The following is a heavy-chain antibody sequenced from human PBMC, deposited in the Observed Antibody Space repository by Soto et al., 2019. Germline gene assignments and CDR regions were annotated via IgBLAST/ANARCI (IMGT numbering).Heavy chain of an antibody. CDR1: GFTFSSYA. V-gene: IGHV3-23*01. Sequence: PGGSLRLSCAASGFTFSSYAMSWVRQAPGKGLEWVSAISGSGGSTYYADSVKGRFTISRDNSKNTLYLQMNSLRAEDTAVYYCAKDLSGAGSYYDHDAFDIWGQGTMVTVSS. D-gene: IGHD1-26*01. CDR2: ISGSGGST. CDR3: AKDLSGAGSYYDHDAFDI. J-gene: IGHJ3*02.